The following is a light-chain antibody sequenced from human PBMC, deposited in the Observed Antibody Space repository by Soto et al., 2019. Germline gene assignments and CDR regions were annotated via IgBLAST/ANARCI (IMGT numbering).Light chain of an antibody. Sequence: EIVRTRSSASLYMYQGERATLSCRASQSVSSYLAWYQQKPGQAPRLLIYDASNRATGIPARFSGSGSGTDFTLTISSLEPEDFAVYYCQQRSNGPPITFGQGTRLEIK. J-gene: IGKJ5*01. CDR1: QSVSSY. V-gene: IGKV3-11*01. CDR3: QQRSNGPPIT. CDR2: DAS.